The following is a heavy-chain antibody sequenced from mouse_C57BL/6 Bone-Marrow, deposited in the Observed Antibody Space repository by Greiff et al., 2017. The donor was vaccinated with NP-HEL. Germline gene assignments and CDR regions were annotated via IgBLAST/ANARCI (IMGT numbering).Heavy chain of an antibody. D-gene: IGHD1-1*01. CDR3: ARHGSSYYYAMDY. Sequence: VQLQESGAELARPGASVKLSCKASGYTFTSYGISWVKQRTGQGLEWIGEIYPRSGNTYYNEKFKGKATLTADKSSSTAYMELRSLTSEDSAVYFCARHGSSYYYAMDYWGQGTSVTVSS. CDR2: IYPRSGNT. CDR1: GYTFTSYG. V-gene: IGHV1-81*01. J-gene: IGHJ4*01.